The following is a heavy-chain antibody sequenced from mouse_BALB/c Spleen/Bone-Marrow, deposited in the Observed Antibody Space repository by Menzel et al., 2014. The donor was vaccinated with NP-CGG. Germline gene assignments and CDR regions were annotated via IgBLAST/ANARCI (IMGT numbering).Heavy chain of an antibody. CDR3: TRVTTDWYFDV. CDR2: INPYNGDT. D-gene: IGHD1-1*01. J-gene: IGHJ1*01. CDR1: GYSFTGYF. Sequence: EVKLQESGPELVKPGASVKISCKASGYSFTGYFMNWVMQSHGKSLEWIGRINPYNGDTFYNQKFKGKATLTVDKSSSTAHMELRSLASEDSAVYYCTRVTTDWYFDVWGAGTTSPSPQ. V-gene: IGHV1-20*02.